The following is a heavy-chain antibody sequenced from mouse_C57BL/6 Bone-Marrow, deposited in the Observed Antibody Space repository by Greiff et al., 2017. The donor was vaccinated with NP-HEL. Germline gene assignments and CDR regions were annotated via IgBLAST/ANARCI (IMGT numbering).Heavy chain of an antibody. J-gene: IGHJ4*01. V-gene: IGHV1-58*01. CDR3: AQGDYDWAMDY. CDR2: IYIGNGYT. D-gene: IGHD2-4*01. Sequence: EVKLMESGAELVRPGSSVKMSCKTSGYTFTSYGINWVKQRPGQGLEWIGYIYIGNGYTEYNEKFKGKATLTSDTSSSTAYMQLSSLTSEDSAIYFCAQGDYDWAMDYWGQGTSVTVSS. CDR1: GYTFTSYG.